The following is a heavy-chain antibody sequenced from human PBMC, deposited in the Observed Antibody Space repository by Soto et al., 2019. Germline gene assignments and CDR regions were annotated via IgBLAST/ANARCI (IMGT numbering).Heavy chain of an antibody. Sequence: PSETLSLTCTVSGGSISSYYWSWIRQPPGKGLEWIGYIYYSGSTNYNPSLKSRVTISVDTSKNQFSLKLSSVTAADTAVYHCAREVDYYDSSGYSHSVYDYWGQGTLVTVSS. CDR2: IYYSGST. J-gene: IGHJ4*02. V-gene: IGHV4-59*01. D-gene: IGHD3-22*01. CDR3: AREVDYYDSSGYSHSVYDY. CDR1: GGSISSYY.